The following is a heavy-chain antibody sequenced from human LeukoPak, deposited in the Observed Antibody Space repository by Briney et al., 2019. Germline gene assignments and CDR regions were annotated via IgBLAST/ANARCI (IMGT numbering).Heavy chain of an antibody. J-gene: IGHJ5*02. CDR2: IYTSGST. Sequence: SETLSLTCTVSGGSISSYYWSWIRQPAGKGLEWIGRIYTSGSTNYNPSLKSRVTISVDTSKNQFSLKLSSVTAADTAVYYCARDLGETANDWFDPWGQGTLVTVSP. D-gene: IGHD5-18*01. CDR1: GGSISSYY. CDR3: ARDLGETANDWFDP. V-gene: IGHV4-4*07.